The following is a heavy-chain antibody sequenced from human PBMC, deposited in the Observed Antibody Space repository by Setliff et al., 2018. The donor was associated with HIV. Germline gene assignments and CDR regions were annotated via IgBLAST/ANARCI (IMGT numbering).Heavy chain of an antibody. CDR3: ARRPYYDSWSGHQAFDV. D-gene: IGHD3-3*01. Sequence: PGESLRISCQASGYTFNIYYIAWVRQVPGKGLEWMGIIYPYDSDTRYNPSFQGHVTISADKSISTAYVQWSGLKASDTAIYYCARRPYYDSWSGHQAFDVWGQGTMVTVSS. V-gene: IGHV5-51*01. CDR1: GYTFNIYY. J-gene: IGHJ3*01. CDR2: IYPYDSDT.